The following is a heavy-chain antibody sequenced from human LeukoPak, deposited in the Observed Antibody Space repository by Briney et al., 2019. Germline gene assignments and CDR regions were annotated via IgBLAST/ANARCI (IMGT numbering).Heavy chain of an antibody. J-gene: IGHJ4*02. V-gene: IGHV2-5*02. Sequence: SGPTLVKLTQTLTLTCTFSGFSLTTSGVGVGWIRQPPGKALKWLALTYWDADKRYSPSLKSRLTITKDTSKNQVVLTMTNMDPVDTATYYCAHRHVGDYVTGSSFDYWGQGTLVTVSS. CDR3: AHRHVGDYVTGSSFDY. D-gene: IGHD4-17*01. CDR2: TYWDADK. CDR1: GFSLTTSGVG.